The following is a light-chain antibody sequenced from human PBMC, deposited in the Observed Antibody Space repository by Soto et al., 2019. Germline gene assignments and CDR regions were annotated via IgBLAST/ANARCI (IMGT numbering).Light chain of an antibody. Sequence: VLTQPASVSGSPGQSITISCTGTSSDVGSYNLVSWYQQHPGKAPKLMIYEGSKRPSGVSNRFSGSKSGNTASLTISGLQAEDEADYYCCSYAGSVVFGGGTQLTVL. CDR3: CSYAGSVV. V-gene: IGLV2-23*01. J-gene: IGLJ2*01. CDR1: SSDVGSYNL. CDR2: EGS.